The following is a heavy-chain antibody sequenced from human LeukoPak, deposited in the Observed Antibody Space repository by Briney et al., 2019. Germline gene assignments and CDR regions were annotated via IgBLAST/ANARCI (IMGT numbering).Heavy chain of an antibody. V-gene: IGHV3-7*01. CDR2: IKQDGSEK. D-gene: IGHD3-10*01. CDR3: ARDFYYYASGKAFDY. Sequence: GGSLRLSCAAPKFTFSSCWMSWVRQAPGKGLEWVANIKQDGSEKYYVDSVKGRFTISRDNAKNSLYLQMNSLRAEDTAVYYCARDFYYYASGKAFDYWGQETLVTVSS. J-gene: IGHJ4*02. CDR1: KFTFSSCW.